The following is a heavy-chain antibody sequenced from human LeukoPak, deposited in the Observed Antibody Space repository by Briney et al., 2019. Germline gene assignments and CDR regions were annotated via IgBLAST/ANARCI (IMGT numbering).Heavy chain of an antibody. V-gene: IGHV3-20*01. CDR2: INWNGGST. CDR3: ARDDIVQQLVQGSSGFDY. D-gene: IGHD6-13*01. J-gene: IGHJ4*02. CDR1: GFTFDDYG. Sequence: GGSLRLSCAASGFTFDDYGMSWVRQAPGKGLEWVSGINWNGGSTGYADSVKGRFTISRDNAKNSLYLQMNSLRAEDTALYHCARDDIVQQLVQGSSGFDYWGQGTLVTVSS.